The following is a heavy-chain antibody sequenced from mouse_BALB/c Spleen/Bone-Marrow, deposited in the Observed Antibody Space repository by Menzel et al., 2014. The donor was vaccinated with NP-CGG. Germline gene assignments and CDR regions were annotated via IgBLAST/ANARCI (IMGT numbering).Heavy chain of an antibody. Sequence: EVMLVESGGGLVKPGGSLKLSCAASGFTFSSYAMSWVRQTPEKRLEWVATISSGGSYTYYPDSVKGRFTISRDNAKNHLYLQMSSLRSEDTAMYYCARHGITRLLDYWGQGTTLTVSS. CDR3: ARHGITRLLDY. CDR2: ISSGGSYT. D-gene: IGHD2-4*01. V-gene: IGHV5-9-1*01. CDR1: GFTFSSYA. J-gene: IGHJ2*01.